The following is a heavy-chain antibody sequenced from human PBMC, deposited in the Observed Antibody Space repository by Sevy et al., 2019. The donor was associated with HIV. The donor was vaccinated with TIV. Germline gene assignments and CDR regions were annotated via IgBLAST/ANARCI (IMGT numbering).Heavy chain of an antibody. CDR1: GFTFSSYG. CDR2: IRYDGSNK. J-gene: IGHJ6*02. Sequence: GGSLRLSCAASGFTFSSYGMHWVRQAPGKGLEWVAFIRYDGSNKYYADSVKGRFTISRDNSKNTLYLQMNSLRAEDTAVHYCAKDTNVYYYYGMDVWGQGTTVTVSS. V-gene: IGHV3-30*02. CDR3: AKDTNVYYYYGMDV. D-gene: IGHD1-1*01.